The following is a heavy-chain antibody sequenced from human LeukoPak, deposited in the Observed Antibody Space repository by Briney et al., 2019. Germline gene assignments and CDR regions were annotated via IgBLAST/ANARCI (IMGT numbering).Heavy chain of an antibody. CDR3: ARGRVSSSTWYSTYYYYFYMDV. J-gene: IGHJ6*03. D-gene: IGHD1-1*01. CDR1: DDSITMYY. CDR2: VDHTGST. Sequence: SETLSLTCSVSDDSITMYYWTWIRQPPAKGLEWIGDVDHTGSTNFNPSLNGRVSISRDTTKNLFSLRLRSVTAADTAVYFCARGRVSSSTWYSTYYYYFYMDVWGKGTTVTVSS. V-gene: IGHV4-59*01.